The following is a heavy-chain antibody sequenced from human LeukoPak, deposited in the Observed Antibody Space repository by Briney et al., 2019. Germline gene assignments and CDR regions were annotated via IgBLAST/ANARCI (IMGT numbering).Heavy chain of an antibody. CDR2: IYYSGST. J-gene: IGHJ4*02. V-gene: IGHV4-59*08. CDR3: ARHYGP. D-gene: IGHD3-10*01. CDR1: GGSISSYY. Sequence: SETLSLTCTVSGGSISSYYWSWIRQPPGKGLEWIGYIYYSGSTYYNPSLKSRVTISVDTSRNQFSLKLNSVTATDTAVYYCARHYGPWGQGTLVTVSS.